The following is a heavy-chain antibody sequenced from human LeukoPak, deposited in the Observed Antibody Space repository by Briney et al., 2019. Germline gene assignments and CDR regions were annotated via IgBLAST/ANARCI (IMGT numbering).Heavy chain of an antibody. V-gene: IGHV3-23*01. CDR1: GFTFSSYA. Sequence: GGSLRLSCAASGFTFSSYAMSWVRQAPGKGLEWVSSISDSGNTYHADSVKGRFTISRDSSKNTLFLQMNRVRPEDAAVYYCAKAPVTTCTGAYCYPFHYWGQGTLVTVSS. CDR2: ISDSGNT. J-gene: IGHJ4*02. D-gene: IGHD2-8*02. CDR3: AKAPVTTCTGAYCYPFHY.